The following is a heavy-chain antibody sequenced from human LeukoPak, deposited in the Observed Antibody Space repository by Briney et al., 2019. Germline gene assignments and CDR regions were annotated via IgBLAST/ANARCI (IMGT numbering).Heavy chain of an antibody. CDR2: IYYSGSA. J-gene: IGHJ6*03. Sequence: SETLSLTCTVSGGSISTYYWSWIRQPPGKGLEWIGYIYYSGSADHNPSLKSRVTISVDTSKNQFSLKLTSVTAADTAVYYCARSTSSYYYYMDVWGKGTTVTISS. CDR1: GGSISTYY. V-gene: IGHV4-59*01. CDR3: ARSTSSYYYYMDV. D-gene: IGHD6-6*01.